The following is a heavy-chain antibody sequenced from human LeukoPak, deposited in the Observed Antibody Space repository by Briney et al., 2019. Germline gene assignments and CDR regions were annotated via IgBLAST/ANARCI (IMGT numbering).Heavy chain of an antibody. J-gene: IGHJ3*02. Sequence: PSETLSLTCTISGGSFSSYYWSWIRQPPGKGLEWIGYVYYSGTTNYSPSLKSRVTISVDSSTNQFSLKLRSLTTADTAVYYCARGRAAAAFFVFDIWGQGTMVTVSS. V-gene: IGHV4-59*01. CDR1: GGSFSSYY. CDR2: VYYSGTT. D-gene: IGHD6-25*01. CDR3: ARGRAAAAFFVFDI.